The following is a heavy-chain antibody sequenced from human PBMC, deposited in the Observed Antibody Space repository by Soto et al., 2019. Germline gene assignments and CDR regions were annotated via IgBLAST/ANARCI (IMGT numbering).Heavy chain of an antibody. CDR1: GGSISSSSYY. Sequence: SETLSLTCTVSGGSISSSSYYWGWIRQPPGRGLEWIGSIYYSGSTYYNPSLKSRVTISVDTSKNQFSLKLSSVTAADTAVYYCARRALHGGFDYWGQGTLVTVSS. D-gene: IGHD4-17*01. CDR3: ARRALHGGFDY. J-gene: IGHJ4*02. V-gene: IGHV4-39*01. CDR2: IYYSGST.